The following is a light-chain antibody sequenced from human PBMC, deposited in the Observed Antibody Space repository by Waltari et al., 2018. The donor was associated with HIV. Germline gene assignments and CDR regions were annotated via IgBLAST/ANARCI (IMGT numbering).Light chain of an antibody. CDR2: GAS. J-gene: IGKJ4*01. V-gene: IGKV3D-20*02. CDR1: QSVSSSY. Sequence: EIVLTQSPATLSLSPGERATLSCRASQSVSSSYLAWYQQKPGQAPRLLIYGASRRATGIPDRFGGSGSGTDFTLTISRLEPEDFAVYYCQQRSNWPPAFGGGTKVEIK. CDR3: QQRSNWPPA.